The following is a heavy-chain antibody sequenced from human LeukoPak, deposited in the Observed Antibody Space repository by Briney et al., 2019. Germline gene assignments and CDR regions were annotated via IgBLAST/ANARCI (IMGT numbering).Heavy chain of an antibody. Sequence: PGGSLRLSCAVSGFTLDDYAMHWVRQVPGKGLEWVSGISWNSDSIVYADSVKGRFTISRDNAKNSLYLQMNSLRAEDTALYYCATNGGGDSGYGNFDYWGQGTLVTVSS. J-gene: IGHJ4*02. V-gene: IGHV3-9*01. D-gene: IGHD5-12*01. CDR2: ISWNSDSI. CDR3: ATNGGGDSGYGNFDY. CDR1: GFTLDDYA.